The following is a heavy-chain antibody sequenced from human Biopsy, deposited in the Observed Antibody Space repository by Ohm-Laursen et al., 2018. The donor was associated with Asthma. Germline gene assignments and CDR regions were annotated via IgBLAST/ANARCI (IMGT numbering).Heavy chain of an antibody. CDR1: GFTFSDYY. D-gene: IGHD6-19*01. CDR3: ARDSYSSGLYDDFES. J-gene: IGHJ4*02. V-gene: IGHV3-11*01. Sequence: SLRLSCAALGFTFSDYYMSWIRQAPGKGLEWISYINGKSNSIEYADSVKGRFTISRDNAKNSLYLQMNSLRAEDTAVYYCARDSYSSGLYDDFESWGQGTLVTVSS. CDR2: INGKSNSI.